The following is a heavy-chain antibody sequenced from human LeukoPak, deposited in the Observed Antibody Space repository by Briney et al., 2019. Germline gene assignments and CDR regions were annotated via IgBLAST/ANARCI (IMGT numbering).Heavy chain of an antibody. CDR3: AMGIYYDTQGAFDI. Sequence: SVKVSCKASGGTFSSYAISWVRQAPGQGLEWMGGIIPIFGTANYAQKFQGRVTITTDESTSTAYMELSSLRSEDTAVYYCAMGIYYDTQGAFDIWGQGTMVTVSS. D-gene: IGHD3-22*01. J-gene: IGHJ3*02. CDR2: IIPIFGTA. V-gene: IGHV1-69*05. CDR1: GGTFSSYA.